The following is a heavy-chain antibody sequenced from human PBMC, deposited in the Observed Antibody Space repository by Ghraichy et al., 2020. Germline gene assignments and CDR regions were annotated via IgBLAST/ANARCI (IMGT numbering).Heavy chain of an antibody. CDR3: ARGYNYDFNWYFDL. V-gene: IGHV3-21*01. CDR1: GFPFSSYS. Sequence: GGSLRLSCAASGFPFSSYSMDWVRQAPGEGLEWVASINSRSDTIFYTDSVKGRFAISRDNAKNSLFFQVNSLRAEDTAVYYCARGYNYDFNWYFDLWGRGTLVTVSS. J-gene: IGHJ2*01. D-gene: IGHD5-18*01. CDR2: INSRSDTI.